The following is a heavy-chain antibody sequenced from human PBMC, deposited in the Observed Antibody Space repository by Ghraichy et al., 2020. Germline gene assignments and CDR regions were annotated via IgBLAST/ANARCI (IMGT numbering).Heavy chain of an antibody. CDR2: TNSDGSST. CDR3: AIWCSDATTGMDV. J-gene: IGHJ6*02. D-gene: IGHD2-8*01. CDR1: RFMFSYSW. V-gene: IGHV3-74*01. Sequence: GGSLRLSCTASRFMFSYSWVHWVRQAPGKGLVWVSRTNSDGSSTTYADSVKGRFTISRDNAKNTLYLQMNSLRVEDTAVYYCAIWCSDATTGMDVWGQGTPVTVSS.